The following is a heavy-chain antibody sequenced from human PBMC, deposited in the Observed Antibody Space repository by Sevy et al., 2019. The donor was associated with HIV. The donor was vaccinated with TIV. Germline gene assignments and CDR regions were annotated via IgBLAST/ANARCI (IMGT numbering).Heavy chain of an antibody. J-gene: IGHJ3*01. V-gene: IGHV3-30*04. Sequence: GGSLRLSCAASGFTFNTHAMHWVRQAPGKGLEWVTLISYDGIIKYYADSVKGRLTISRDNSKKTLYLQMNSLRAEDTAVYYGARRGNYYGDAFDFWGQGTVVTVSS. D-gene: IGHD3-10*01. CDR3: ARRGNYYGDAFDF. CDR1: GFTFNTHA. CDR2: ISYDGIIK.